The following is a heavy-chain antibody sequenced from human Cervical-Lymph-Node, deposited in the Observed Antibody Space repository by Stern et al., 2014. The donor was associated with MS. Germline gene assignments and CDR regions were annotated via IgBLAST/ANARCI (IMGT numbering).Heavy chain of an antibody. V-gene: IGHV3-30*04. CDR3: ARDLVMYSSAWSPGPY. CDR1: GFTFSAYA. J-gene: IGHJ4*02. D-gene: IGHD6-19*01. Sequence: VQLVESGGGVVQPGRSLRLSCAASGFTFSAYAMHWVRQTPGKGLEWLAVISYGGGNKYYADSLKGRFTISRDNSKNTLYLHMNSLRADDTAVYYCARDLVMYSSAWSPGPYWGQGTLVTVSS. CDR2: ISYGGGNK.